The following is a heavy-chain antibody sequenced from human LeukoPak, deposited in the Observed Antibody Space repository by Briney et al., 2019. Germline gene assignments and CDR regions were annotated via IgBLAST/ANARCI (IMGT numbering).Heavy chain of an antibody. D-gene: IGHD2-15*01. CDR2: ISGGGGST. V-gene: IGHV3-23*01. Sequence: GESLTLSCAASGLTFSSYAMSWVRQAPGKGLEWVSAISGGGGSTYYADSVKGRFTISRDNSKNTLYLQMNSLRAEDTAVYYCATSLGYCSGGSCPPSYWGQGSLVTVSS. J-gene: IGHJ4*02. CDR3: ATSLGYCSGGSCPPSY. CDR1: GLTFSSYA.